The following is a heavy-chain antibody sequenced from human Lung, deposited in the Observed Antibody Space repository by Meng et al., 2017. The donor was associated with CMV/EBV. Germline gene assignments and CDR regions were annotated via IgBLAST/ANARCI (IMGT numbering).Heavy chain of an antibody. CDR1: GYTLTTYG. D-gene: IGHD4-17*01. J-gene: IGHJ6*02. Sequence: ASVXVSCKASGYTLTTYGINWVRQAPGQGLEWMGWVNPYNGVGGYAQRFQGRVTVTTDTSINTAYLELTSLRSDDTAVYYCVRAVHGLEIWGQGTTVTVPS. CDR3: VRAVHGLEI. V-gene: IGHV1-8*01. CDR2: VNPYNGVG.